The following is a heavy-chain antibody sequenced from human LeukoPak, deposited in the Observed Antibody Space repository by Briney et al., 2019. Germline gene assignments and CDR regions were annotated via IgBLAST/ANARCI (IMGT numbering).Heavy chain of an antibody. D-gene: IGHD3-22*01. V-gene: IGHV4-39*07. CDR1: GGSISSSSYY. J-gene: IGHJ4*02. CDR3: ARVRYYDKGDDY. CDR2: IYYSGST. Sequence: SETPSLTCTVSGGSISSSSYYWGWIRQPPGKGLEWIGSIYYSGSTYYNPSLKSRVTISVDTSKNQFSLKLSSVTAADTAVYYCARVRYYDKGDDYWGQGTLVTVSS.